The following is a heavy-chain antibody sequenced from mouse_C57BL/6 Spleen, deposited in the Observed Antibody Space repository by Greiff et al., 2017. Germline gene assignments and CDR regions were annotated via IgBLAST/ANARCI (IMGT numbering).Heavy chain of an antibody. CDR3: TRSRLGRYFDY. CDR1: GYTFTDYE. J-gene: IGHJ2*01. CDR2: IDPETGGT. Sequence: QVQLQPSGAELVRPGASVTLSCKASGYTFTDYEMHWVKQTPVHGLEWIGAIDPETGGTAYNQKFKGKAILTADKSSSTAYMELRSLTSEDSAVYYCTRSRLGRYFDYWGQGTTLTVSS. V-gene: IGHV1-15*01. D-gene: IGHD4-1*01.